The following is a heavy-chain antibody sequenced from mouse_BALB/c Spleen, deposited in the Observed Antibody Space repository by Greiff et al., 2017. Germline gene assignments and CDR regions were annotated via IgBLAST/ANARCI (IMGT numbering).Heavy chain of an antibody. CDR1: GFSLTGYG. Sequence: QVQLQQSGPGLVAPSQSLSITCTVSGFSLTGYGVNWVRQPPGKGLEWLGMIWGDGSTDYNSALKSRLSISKDNSKSQVFLKMNSLQTDDTARYYCARDPLMGSIPYAMDYWGQGTSVTVSS. J-gene: IGHJ4*01. D-gene: IGHD1-1*02. CDR3: ARDPLMGSIPYAMDY. V-gene: IGHV2-6-7*01. CDR2: IWGDGST.